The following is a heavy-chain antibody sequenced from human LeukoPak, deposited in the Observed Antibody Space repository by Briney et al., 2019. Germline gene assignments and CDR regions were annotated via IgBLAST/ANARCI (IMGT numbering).Heavy chain of an antibody. D-gene: IGHD3-10*02. CDR1: GYTLTELS. V-gene: IGHV1-24*01. CDR2: FDPEDGET. J-gene: IGHJ4*02. CDR3: ATVSMNGEAHYFDY. Sequence: ASVKVSCKVSGYTLTELSMHWVRQAPGKGLEWMGGFDPEDGETIYAQKFQGRVTMTEDTSTDTAHMELSSLRSEDTAVYYCATVSMNGEAHYFDYWGQGTLVTVSS.